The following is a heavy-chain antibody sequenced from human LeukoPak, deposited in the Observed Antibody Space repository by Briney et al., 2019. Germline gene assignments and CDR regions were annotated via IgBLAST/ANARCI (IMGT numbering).Heavy chain of an antibody. D-gene: IGHD6-19*01. CDR2: ISWNSGSI. V-gene: IGHV3-9*01. Sequence: GGSLRLSCAASGFTFDDYAMHWVRQAPGKGLEWVSGISWNSGSIGYADSVKGRFTISRDNAKNSLYLQMNSLRAEDTALYYCAKTRRGSGWDSSFDYWGQGTLVTVSS. CDR3: AKTRRGSGWDSSFDY. J-gene: IGHJ4*02. CDR1: GFTFDDYA.